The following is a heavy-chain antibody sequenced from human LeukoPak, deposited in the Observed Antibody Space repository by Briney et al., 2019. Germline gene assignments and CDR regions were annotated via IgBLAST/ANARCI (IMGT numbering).Heavy chain of an antibody. D-gene: IGHD1-14*01. CDR3: AKGPTGINEHYFAL. Sequence: GGSLRLSCAASGLTIDDCAMHWVRQAPGKGLEWVSGISWNSGTIDYADSVKGRFTISRDNAKNSLYLQMNSLRAEDTALFYCAKGPTGINEHYFALWGRGTLVTVSS. J-gene: IGHJ2*01. CDR2: ISWNSGTI. V-gene: IGHV3-9*01. CDR1: GLTIDDCA.